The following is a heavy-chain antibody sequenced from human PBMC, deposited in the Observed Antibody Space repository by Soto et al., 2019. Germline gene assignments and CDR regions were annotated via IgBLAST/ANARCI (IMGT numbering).Heavy chain of an antibody. J-gene: IGHJ4*02. CDR2: INTSGGSR. Sequence: ASVKVSCKASGYTFTSYYIHWVRQAPEQGLEWMGIINTSGGSRSYAQKFQGRVTMTRDTSTSTVYMELSSLRSEDTAVYYCARMGMATEYYFDYWGQGTPVTVSS. V-gene: IGHV1-46*01. CDR3: ARMGMATEYYFDY. D-gene: IGHD5-12*01. CDR1: GYTFTSYY.